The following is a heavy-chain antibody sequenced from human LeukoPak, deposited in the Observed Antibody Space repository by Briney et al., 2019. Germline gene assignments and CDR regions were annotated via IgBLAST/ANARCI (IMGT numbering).Heavy chain of an antibody. CDR3: ARDRAGTGGWFDP. J-gene: IGHJ5*02. D-gene: IGHD2-8*02. CDR2: ISYDGSNK. Sequence: GGSLRLSCAASGFTFSSYAMHWVRRAPGKGLEWVAVISYDGSNKYYADSVKGRFTISRDNSKNTLYLQMNSLRAEDTAVYYCARDRAGTGGWFDPWGQGTLVTVSS. CDR1: GFTFSSYA. V-gene: IGHV3-30*04.